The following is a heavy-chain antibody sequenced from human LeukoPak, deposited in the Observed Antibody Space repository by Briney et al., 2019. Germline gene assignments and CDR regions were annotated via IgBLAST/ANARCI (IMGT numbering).Heavy chain of an antibody. J-gene: IGHJ4*02. Sequence: PSETLSLTCTVSGGSISSYYWSWIRQRAGKGLEWIGRIYTSGSTNYNPSLKSRVTMSVDTSKNQFSLKLTSVTAADTAVYYCARDASIRWVFDFWGQGTLVTVSS. V-gene: IGHV4-4*07. CDR1: GGSISSYY. CDR2: IYTSGST. CDR3: ARDASIRWVFDF. D-gene: IGHD4-23*01.